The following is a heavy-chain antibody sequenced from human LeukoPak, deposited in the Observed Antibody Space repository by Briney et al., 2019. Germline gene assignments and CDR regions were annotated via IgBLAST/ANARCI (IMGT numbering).Heavy chain of an antibody. Sequence: PSDTLSLTCTVSGGSISSYYWSWIRQPPGKGLEWIGYIYYSGSTNYNPSLKSRVTISVDTSKNQFSLKLSSVTAADTAVYYCARLTWELPPGGLYYNYYIDVWDKGATVTVSS. V-gene: IGHV4-59*07. J-gene: IGHJ6*03. CDR2: IYYSGST. D-gene: IGHD1-26*01. CDR1: GGSISSYY. CDR3: ARLTWELPPGGLYYNYYIDV.